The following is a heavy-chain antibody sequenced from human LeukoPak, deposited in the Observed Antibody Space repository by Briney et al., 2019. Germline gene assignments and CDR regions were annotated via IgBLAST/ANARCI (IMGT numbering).Heavy chain of an antibody. CDR3: ARNIPHCSGTSCYTLLDY. Sequence: SETLSLTCAVSGYSISSGYYWGWIRQPPGKGLEWIGSIYHSGSTYYNPSLKSRATISVDTSKNQFSLKLSSVTAADTAVYYCARNIPHCSGTSCYTLLDYWGQGTLVTVSS. D-gene: IGHD2-2*02. V-gene: IGHV4-38-2*01. J-gene: IGHJ4*02. CDR2: IYHSGST. CDR1: GYSISSGYY.